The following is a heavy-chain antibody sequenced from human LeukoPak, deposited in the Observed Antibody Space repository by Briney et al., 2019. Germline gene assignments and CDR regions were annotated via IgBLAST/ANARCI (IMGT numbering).Heavy chain of an antibody. J-gene: IGHJ3*02. CDR1: GFTFTNAW. D-gene: IGHD3-10*01. CDR3: ATDSLRRLTVVRGVVDAFDI. Sequence: GGSLRLSCAAPGFTFTNAWMSWVRQAPGKGLEWVGRIKSKTAGGTIDYAAPVKGRFTISRDDSKNTLYLQMNSLKIEDTAVYYCATDSLRRLTVVRGVVDAFDIWGQGTMVTVSS. CDR2: IKSKTAGGTI. V-gene: IGHV3-15*01.